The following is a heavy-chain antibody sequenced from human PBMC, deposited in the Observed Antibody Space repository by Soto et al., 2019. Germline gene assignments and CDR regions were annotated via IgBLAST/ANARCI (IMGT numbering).Heavy chain of an antibody. V-gene: IGHV3-21*01. D-gene: IGHD6-13*01. Sequence: VGSLRLSCEASGFTFRSFTMNWVRQAPGKGLEWVSTISSNSAYIYYTDALRGRFTISRDNAKNSLHLQMNSLRAEDTAVYYCTRDASRDSSARGWFDPWGPGTLVTASS. J-gene: IGHJ5*02. CDR2: ISSNSAYI. CDR1: GFTFRSFT. CDR3: TRDASRDSSARGWFDP.